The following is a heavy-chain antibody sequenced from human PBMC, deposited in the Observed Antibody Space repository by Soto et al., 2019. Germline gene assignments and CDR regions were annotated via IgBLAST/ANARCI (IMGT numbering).Heavy chain of an antibody. J-gene: IGHJ4*02. V-gene: IGHV6-1*01. D-gene: IGHD1-26*01. CDR2: TYYRSKWYN. CDR1: GDSVSSNSAA. CDR3: ARADWDLLSAGGGPEPFDY. Sequence: PSQTLSLTCAISGDSVSSNSAAWNWIRQSPSRGLEWLGRTYYRSKWYNDYAVSVKSRITINPDTSKNQFSLQLNSVTPEDTAVYYCARADWDLLSAGGGPEPFDYWGQGTLVTGSS.